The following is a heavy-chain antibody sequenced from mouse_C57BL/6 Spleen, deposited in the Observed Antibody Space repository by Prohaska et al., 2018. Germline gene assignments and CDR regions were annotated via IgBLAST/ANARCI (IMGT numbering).Heavy chain of an antibody. V-gene: IGHV1-75*01. CDR2: IFPGSGST. CDR1: GYTFTHYY. J-gene: IGHJ3*01. CDR3: ARHYGSGGFAY. D-gene: IGHD1-1*01. Sequence: CKASGYTFTHYYINWVKQRPGQGLEWIGWIFPGSGSTYYNEKFKGKATLTVDKSSSTAYMLLSSLTSEDSAVYFCARHYGSGGFAYWGQGTLVTVSA.